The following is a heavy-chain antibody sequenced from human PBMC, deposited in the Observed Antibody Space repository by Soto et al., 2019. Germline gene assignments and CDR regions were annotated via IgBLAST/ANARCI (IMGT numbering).Heavy chain of an antibody. V-gene: IGHV3-30*18. D-gene: IGHD5-18*01. CDR2: ISYDGSRK. J-gene: IGHJ4*02. Sequence: PGGSLRLSCAASGFIFGSYGMHWVRQAAGKGLEWVAVISYDGSRKYYADSVKGRFTISRDNSKNTLSLEMNSLRVEDTAAYYCAKDLYSYGYPDYWGQGTLVTVSS. CDR1: GFIFGSYG. CDR3: AKDLYSYGYPDY.